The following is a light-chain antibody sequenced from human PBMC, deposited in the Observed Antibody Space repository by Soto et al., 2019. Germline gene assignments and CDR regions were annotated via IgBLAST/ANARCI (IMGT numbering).Light chain of an antibody. CDR2: AAS. V-gene: IGKV1-5*01. Sequence: DIQMTQSPSTLSASVGDRVTITCRASQSISGYLAWYQQKPGEAPKLLIYAASTLQSGVPSRFSGSGSGTDFTLTISCLQSEDFATYYCQQYYSYPSFGGGTKVDIK. CDR1: QSISGY. J-gene: IGKJ4*01. CDR3: QQYYSYPS.